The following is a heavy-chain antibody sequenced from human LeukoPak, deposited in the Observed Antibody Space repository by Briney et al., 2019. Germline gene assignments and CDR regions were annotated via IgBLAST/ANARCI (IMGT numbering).Heavy chain of an antibody. J-gene: IGHJ4*02. CDR1: DYTFTNYG. D-gene: IGHD6-19*01. Sequence: GASVKVSCKASDYTFTNYGVSWVRQAPGQGLEWMGWISAYNGKTYYAQKFQGRVTVTTDTSTSTAYMDLRSLRSDDTAVYYCASTGMSGYSSGWYSYFDYWGQGTLVTVSS. CDR2: ISAYNGKT. CDR3: ASTGMSGYSSGWYSYFDY. V-gene: IGHV1-18*01.